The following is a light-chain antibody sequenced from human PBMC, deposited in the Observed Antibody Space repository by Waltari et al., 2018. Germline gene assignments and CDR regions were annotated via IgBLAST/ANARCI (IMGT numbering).Light chain of an antibody. CDR3: SSYISSSTLEV. V-gene: IGLV2-14*03. J-gene: IGLJ2*01. CDR1: SSEVGAYNY. CDR2: DVS. Sequence: QSALTQPASVSGSPGQSITISCTGTSSEVGAYNYVSWYQQHPGKAPKLMIFDVSNRPSGVSNRFSGSKSGNTASLTISGLQAEDEADYYCSSYISSSTLEVFGGGTSLTVL.